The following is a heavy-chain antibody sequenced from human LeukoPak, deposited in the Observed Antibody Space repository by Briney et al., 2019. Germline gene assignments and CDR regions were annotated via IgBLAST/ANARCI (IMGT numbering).Heavy chain of an antibody. CDR1: GFTFSDYY. D-gene: IGHD5-18*01. CDR2: ISSRGSTI. J-gene: IGHJ6*02. Sequence: GGSLRLSCAASGFTFSDYYMSWIRQAPGKGLEWVSYISSRGSTIYYADSVKGRFTISRDNAKNSLYLQMNSLRAEDTAVYYCARHDTAMATDYGMDVWGQGATVTVSS. V-gene: IGHV3-11*01. CDR3: ARHDTAMATDYGMDV.